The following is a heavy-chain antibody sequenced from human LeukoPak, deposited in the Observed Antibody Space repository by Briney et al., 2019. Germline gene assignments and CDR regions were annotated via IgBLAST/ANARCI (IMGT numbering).Heavy chain of an antibody. CDR2: IYSGGSA. J-gene: IGHJ4*02. D-gene: IGHD5-18*01. V-gene: IGHV3-66*01. Sequence: GGSLRLSCAASGFTVSSNYMSWVRQAPGKGLEWVSVIYSGGSAYYADSVKGRFTISRDNSKNTLYLQMNSLKAEDTAVYYCARDPDGYRQGHHFDYWGQGTLVTVSS. CDR3: ARDPDGYRQGHHFDY. CDR1: GFTVSSNY.